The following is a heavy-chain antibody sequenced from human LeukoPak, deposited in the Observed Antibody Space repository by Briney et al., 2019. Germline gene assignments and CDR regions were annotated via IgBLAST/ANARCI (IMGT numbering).Heavy chain of an antibody. Sequence: SETLSLTCTVSGDSISPYYWGWIRQPPGRGLEWIGYIYYSGDTTYNPSLKSRVTMSVDTSKNHFSLKLSSVTAADTAVYYCARDKQPGDYWGEGAVVTVSS. V-gene: IGHV4-59*01. CDR2: IYYSGDT. J-gene: IGHJ4*02. CDR1: GDSISPYY. CDR3: ARDKQPGDY. D-gene: IGHD1-1*01.